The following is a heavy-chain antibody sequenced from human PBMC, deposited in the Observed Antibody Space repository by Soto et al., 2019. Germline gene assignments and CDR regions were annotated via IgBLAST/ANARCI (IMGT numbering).Heavy chain of an antibody. CDR3: ASGDYYGSGSYAFDI. V-gene: IGHV4-31*03. D-gene: IGHD3-10*01. CDR1: GGSISGVGYY. Sequence: SETLSLTCTVSGGSISGVGYYWSWIRQHPGKGLEWIGYIYYSGSTYYNPSLKSRVTISVDTSKNQFSLKLSSVTAADTAVYYCASGDYYGSGSYAFDIWGQGTMVTVS. J-gene: IGHJ3*02. CDR2: IYYSGST.